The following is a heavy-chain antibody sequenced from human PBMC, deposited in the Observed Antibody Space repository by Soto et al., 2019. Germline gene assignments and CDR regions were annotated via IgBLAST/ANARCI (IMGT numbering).Heavy chain of an antibody. CDR1: GFTFSSCT. V-gene: IGHV3-21*01. CDR2: ISPSTSHI. CDR3: SGCSGGACHQNYGMDV. J-gene: IGHJ6*02. D-gene: IGHD2-15*01. Sequence: EVHLVESGGGLVKPGGSLRFSYAVSGFTFSSCTMNWVRQAPGKGLEWVSSISPSTSHIYYADSVKGRFTISRDNAKNSLFLQMNSLRAEDTAVYYCSGCSGGACHQNYGMDVWGQGTTVTVSS.